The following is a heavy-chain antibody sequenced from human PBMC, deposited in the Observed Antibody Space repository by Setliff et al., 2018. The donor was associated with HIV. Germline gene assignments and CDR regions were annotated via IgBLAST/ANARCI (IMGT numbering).Heavy chain of an antibody. V-gene: IGHV3-23*01. D-gene: IGHD6-13*01. J-gene: IGHJ3*02. CDR3: AKGRGSSSWDAFDI. Sequence: LRLSCAASGFTFSSYAMSWVRQAPGKGLEWVSGISGIGGRTYYADSVKGRFTISRDKSKNTLYLQMNSLRVEDTAIYYCAKGRGSSSWDAFDIWGQGTMVTVSS. CDR1: GFTFSSYA. CDR2: ISGIGGRT.